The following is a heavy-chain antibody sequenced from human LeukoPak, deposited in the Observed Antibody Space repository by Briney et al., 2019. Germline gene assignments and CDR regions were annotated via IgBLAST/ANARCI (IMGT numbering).Heavy chain of an antibody. CDR2: INPRGFHA. V-gene: IGHV1-46*01. D-gene: IGHD3-10*01. CDR3: AKVASYYGSGGYYTH. CDR1: GGTFSDYF. Sequence: ASVKVSCKASGGTFSDYFIHWVRQAPGQGLEWMGIINPRGFHASYAEKFQGRVAMTGDTSTSTVYMELSSLRSEDTAVYYCAKVASYYGSGGYYTHWGEGTLVAVSS. J-gene: IGHJ4*02.